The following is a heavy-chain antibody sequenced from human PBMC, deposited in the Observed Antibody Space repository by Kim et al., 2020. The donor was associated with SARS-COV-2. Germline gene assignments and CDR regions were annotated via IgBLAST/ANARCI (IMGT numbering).Heavy chain of an antibody. D-gene: IGHD1-26*01. CDR1: GFTLSDHY. J-gene: IGHJ5*02. V-gene: IGHV3-72*01. Sequence: GGSLRLSCAASGFTLSDHYVDWVRQAPGKGLEWVGRSRNKANSYTTEYAASVKGRFTISRLDSKNSLYLQMNSLKTEDTAVYHCARVSGKGNWFDPWGQGTLVTVSS. CDR3: ARVSGKGNWFDP. CDR2: SRNKANSYTT.